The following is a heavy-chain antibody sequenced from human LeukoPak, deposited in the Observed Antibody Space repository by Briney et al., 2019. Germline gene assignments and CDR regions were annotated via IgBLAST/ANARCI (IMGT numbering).Heavy chain of an antibody. CDR2: ISWNSGNI. Sequence: GRSLRLSCAASGFTFDDYAMHWVRQAPGEGLEWVSGISWNSGNIGYADSVKGRFTISRDNAKNSLYLQMNSLRAEDTALYYCAKGEGSMIVNWGQGTLVTVSS. V-gene: IGHV3-9*01. CDR1: GFTFDDYA. CDR3: AKGEGSMIVN. J-gene: IGHJ4*02. D-gene: IGHD3-22*01.